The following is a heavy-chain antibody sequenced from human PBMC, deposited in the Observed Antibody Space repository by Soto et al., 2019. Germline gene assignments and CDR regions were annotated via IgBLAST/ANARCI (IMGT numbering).Heavy chain of an antibody. CDR2: ISAYNGNT. CDR3: ARGGGYDYVWVSYRYGSFDY. J-gene: IGHJ4*02. D-gene: IGHD3-16*02. CDR1: GYTFTSYG. Sequence: QVQLVQSGAEVKKPGASVKVSCKASGYTFTSYGISWVRQAPGQGLEWMGWISAYNGNTNYAQKLQGRVTMTTDTPTSTAYRELGSLRSDATAVYYCARGGGYDYVWVSYRYGSFDYWGQGTLVTVSS. V-gene: IGHV1-18*04.